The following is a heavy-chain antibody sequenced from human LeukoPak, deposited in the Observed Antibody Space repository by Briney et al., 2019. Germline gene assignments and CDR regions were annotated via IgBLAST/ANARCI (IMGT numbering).Heavy chain of an antibody. Sequence: PSETLSLTCTVSGGSISSYYWSWIRQPPGKGLEWIGNIYYSGSTNYNPSLKSRVTISVGTSKNQFSLNLRSVTAADTAVFYCARVHRLVPGPFHIWGQGTMVIVSS. CDR3: ARVHRLVPGPFHI. V-gene: IGHV4-59*01. CDR1: GGSISSYY. CDR2: IYYSGST. D-gene: IGHD6-6*01. J-gene: IGHJ3*02.